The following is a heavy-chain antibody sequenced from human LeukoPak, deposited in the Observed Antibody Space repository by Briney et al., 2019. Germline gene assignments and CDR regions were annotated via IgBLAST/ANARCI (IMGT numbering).Heavy chain of an antibody. CDR3: ARLARGGDYEAWFDP. J-gene: IGHJ5*02. D-gene: IGHD4-17*01. V-gene: IGHV4-39*01. Sequence: SETLSLTCTVSGGSISSSSYCWGWIRQPPGKGLEWIGSIYYSGSTYYNPSLKSRVTISVDTSKNQFSLKLSSVTAADTALYYCARLARGGDYEAWFDPWGQGTLVTVSS. CDR1: GGSISSSSYC. CDR2: IYYSGST.